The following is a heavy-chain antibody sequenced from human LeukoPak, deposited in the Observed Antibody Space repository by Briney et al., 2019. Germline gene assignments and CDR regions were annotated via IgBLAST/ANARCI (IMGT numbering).Heavy chain of an antibody. CDR1: GFTFSSYG. V-gene: IGHV3-30*18. D-gene: IGHD6-19*01. CDR3: AKNPVAGYYFDY. CDR2: ISYDGSNK. Sequence: GGSLRLSCAAFGFTFSSYGMHWVRQAPGKGLEWVAVISYDGSNKYYADSVKGRFTISRDNSKNTPYLQMNSLRAEDTAVYYCAKNPVAGYYFDYWGQGTLVTVSS. J-gene: IGHJ4*02.